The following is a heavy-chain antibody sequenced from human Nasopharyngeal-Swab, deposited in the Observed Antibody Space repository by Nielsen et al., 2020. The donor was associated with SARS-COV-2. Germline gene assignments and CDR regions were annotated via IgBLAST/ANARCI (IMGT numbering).Heavy chain of an antibody. J-gene: IGHJ6*03. CDR3: ARDTTGTHYYYYYMDV. D-gene: IGHD1-1*01. CDR2: ISSSSSYI. CDR1: GFTFSSYS. V-gene: IGHV3-21*01. Sequence: GESLKISCAASGFTFSSYSMNWVRQAPGKGLEWVSSISSSSSYIYYVDSVKGRFTISRDNAKNSLYLQMNSLRAEDTAVYYCARDTTGTHYYYYYMDVWGKGTTVTVSS.